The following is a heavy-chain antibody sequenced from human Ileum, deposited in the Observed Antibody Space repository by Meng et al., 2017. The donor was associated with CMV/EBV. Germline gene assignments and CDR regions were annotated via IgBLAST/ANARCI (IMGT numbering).Heavy chain of an antibody. CDR1: GGSISGYY. Sequence: VQLQESGPGLVTPSETLSLTCTVSGGSISGYYWSWIRQPATKGLEWIGRVYSSGSTDYNPSLQSRVTMSVDTSKNQFSLKLSSVTAADTAVYYCARGSSSWAFDYWGQGTLVTVSS. CDR2: VYSSGST. V-gene: IGHV4-4*07. J-gene: IGHJ4*02. CDR3: ARGSSSWAFDY. D-gene: IGHD2-2*01.